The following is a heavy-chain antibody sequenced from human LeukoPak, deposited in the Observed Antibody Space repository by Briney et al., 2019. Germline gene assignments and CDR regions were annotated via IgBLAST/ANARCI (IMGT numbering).Heavy chain of an antibody. Sequence: KPSETLSLTCTVSGDSISSSNYYWGWIRQPPGKGLEWIGSIYYSGSTYYNLSLKSRVTISVDTSRNQFSLKLSSVTAADTAVYYCARRRGALDYWGQGTLVTVSS. CDR2: IYYSGST. D-gene: IGHD1-26*01. V-gene: IGHV4-39*01. J-gene: IGHJ4*02. CDR1: GDSISSSNYY. CDR3: ARRRGALDY.